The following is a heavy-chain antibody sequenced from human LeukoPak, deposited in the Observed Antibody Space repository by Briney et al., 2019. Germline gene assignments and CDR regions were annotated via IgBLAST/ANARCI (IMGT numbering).Heavy chain of an antibody. CDR2: LYSDGNT. J-gene: IGHJ4*02. CDR1: GFTVITND. CDR3: ARGVEPLAANTLAY. Sequence: GGSLRLSCAASGFTVITNDMTWVRQAPGKGLEWVSVLYSDGNTKYADSVQGRFTISRDNSKNTLYLEMDSLSPDDTAVHYCARGVEPLAANTLAYWGQGTLVTVSS. D-gene: IGHD1-14*01. V-gene: IGHV3-53*01.